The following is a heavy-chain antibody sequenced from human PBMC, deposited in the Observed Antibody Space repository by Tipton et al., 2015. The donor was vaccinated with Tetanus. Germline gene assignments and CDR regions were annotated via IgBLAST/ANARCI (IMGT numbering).Heavy chain of an antibody. D-gene: IGHD2-2*01. CDR3: ARRSYCSSSRCFDAFDL. Sequence: QLVQSGAEVKEPGSSVRVSCKASGGTFSNYAINWVRQAPGQGLEWMGGIIPIYGAANYAQKFQGRVTMTADNSMGTAYMDLSSVRSDDTAVYYCARRSYCSSSRCFDAFDLWGQGTMVTVSS. V-gene: IGHV1-69*06. J-gene: IGHJ3*01. CDR2: IIPIYGAA. CDR1: GGTFSNYA.